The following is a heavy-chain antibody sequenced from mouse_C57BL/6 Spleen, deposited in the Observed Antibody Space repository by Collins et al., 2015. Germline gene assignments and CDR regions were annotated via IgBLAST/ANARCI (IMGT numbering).Heavy chain of an antibody. D-gene: IGHD2-4*01. CDR3: ARGGMITTKEVNY. V-gene: IGHV1S34*01. J-gene: IGHJ2*01. Sequence: TAYYMHWVKQSHGKSLEWIGYISCYNGAISYNQKFKGKATFTVDTSSSTAYMQFNSLTSEDSAVYYCARGGMITTKEVNYWGQGTTLTVSS. CDR1: TAYY. CDR2: ISCYNGAI.